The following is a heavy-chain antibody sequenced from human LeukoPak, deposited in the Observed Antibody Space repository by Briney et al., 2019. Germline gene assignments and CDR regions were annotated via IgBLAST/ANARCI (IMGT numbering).Heavy chain of an antibody. Sequence: SETLSLTCTVSGGSISSYYWSWIRQPPGKGLEWIAYIYYSGSTDYNPSLKSRVTILVDTSKNQFSLKLSSVTAADTAVYYCARHADGSGSSSWYYGMDVWGQGTTVTVSS. D-gene: IGHD3-10*01. CDR3: ARHADGSGSSSWYYGMDV. J-gene: IGHJ6*02. V-gene: IGHV4-59*08. CDR2: IYYSGST. CDR1: GGSISSYY.